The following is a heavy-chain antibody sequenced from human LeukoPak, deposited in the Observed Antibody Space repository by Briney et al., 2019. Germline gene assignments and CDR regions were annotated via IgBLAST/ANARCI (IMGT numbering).Heavy chain of an antibody. CDR3: GDLGSAGTDH. V-gene: IGHV3-72*01. Sequence: PGGSLRLSCAASGFTFSPHYMDWVRQSPGQGPEWVGLIRNKADGYTTIYAASVKGRFTVSRDDSKNSIYLQMDSLKTEATAMYYCGDLGSAGTDHWGQGTLVTVSS. CDR2: IRNKADGYTT. J-gene: IGHJ4*02. CDR1: GFTFSPHY. D-gene: IGHD3-10*01.